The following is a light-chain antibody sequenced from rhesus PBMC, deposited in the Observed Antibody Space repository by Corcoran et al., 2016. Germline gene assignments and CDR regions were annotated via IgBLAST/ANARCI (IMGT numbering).Light chain of an antibody. Sequence: EIVMTQSPATLALSPGERATLSCRASQSVSSSLAWYQQKPGPAPRHLIYGASSSATGIPDRFSGSGSGTECTLTIRSLEAEDVGFYFCLQSSNWPWTFGQGTKVEIK. V-gene: IGKV3-24*04. CDR1: QSVSSS. CDR3: LQSSNWPWT. J-gene: IGKJ1*01. CDR2: GAS.